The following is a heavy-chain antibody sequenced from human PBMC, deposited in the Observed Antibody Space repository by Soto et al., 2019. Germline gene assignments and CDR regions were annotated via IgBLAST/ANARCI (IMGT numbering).Heavy chain of an antibody. CDR3: ARENYYDSSGYYPHAFDI. CDR2: ISYDGSNK. V-gene: IGHV3-30-3*01. D-gene: IGHD3-22*01. J-gene: IGHJ3*02. CDR1: GFTFSSYA. Sequence: GGSLRLSCAASGFTFSSYAMHWARQAPGKGLEWVAVISYDGSNKYYADSVKGRFTISRDNSKNTLYLQMNSLRAEDTAVYYCARENYYDSSGYYPHAFDIWGQGTMVTVS.